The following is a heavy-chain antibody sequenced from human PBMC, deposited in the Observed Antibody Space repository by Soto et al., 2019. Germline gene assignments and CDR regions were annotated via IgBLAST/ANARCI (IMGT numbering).Heavy chain of an antibody. CDR3: TRVGGYYGDYPNFDY. Sequence: SETLYLTCTVSGTSIIPFYFSCIRQPPGKGLEWIGYIYYTGSTKYNPSLKSRVTLSRGTTRNQISLKLSSVTAADTAVYFCTRVGGYYGDYPNFDYWGPGTLVTVSS. D-gene: IGHD4-17*01. V-gene: IGHV4-59*01. CDR2: IYYTGST. J-gene: IGHJ4*02. CDR1: GTSIIPFY.